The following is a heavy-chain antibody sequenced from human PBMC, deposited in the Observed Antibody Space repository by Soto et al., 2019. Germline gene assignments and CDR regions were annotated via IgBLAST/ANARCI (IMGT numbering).Heavy chain of an antibody. V-gene: IGHV1-46*01. Sequence: ASVKVSCKASGYTFTGYYMHWVRQAPGQGLEWMGIINPSGGSTSYAQKFQGRVTMTRDTSTSTVYMELSSLRSEDTAVYYCARDTAYGSSTGCYGGWLNEGMDVWGQGTTVTVSS. J-gene: IGHJ6*02. CDR1: GYTFTGYY. CDR3: ARDTAYGSSTGCYGGWLNEGMDV. CDR2: INPSGGST. D-gene: IGHD2-2*01.